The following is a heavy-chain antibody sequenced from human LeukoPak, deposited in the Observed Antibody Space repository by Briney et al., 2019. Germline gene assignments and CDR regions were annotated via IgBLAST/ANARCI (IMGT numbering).Heavy chain of an antibody. J-gene: IGHJ4*02. CDR2: INPNSGGT. D-gene: IGHD4-17*01. CDR1: GYTFIGYY. Sequence: ASVRVSCKPSGYTFIGYYMHWVRQAPGQGLEWMGWINPNSGGTNYAQKFQGRVTMTRDTSISTAYMELSRLRSDDTAVYYCRTDRYGDYGDYIDYWGQGTLVTVSS. CDR3: RTDRYGDYGDYIDY. V-gene: IGHV1-2*02.